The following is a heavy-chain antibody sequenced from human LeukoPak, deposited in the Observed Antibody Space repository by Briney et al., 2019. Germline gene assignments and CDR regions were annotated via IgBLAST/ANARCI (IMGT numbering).Heavy chain of an antibody. Sequence: PSETLSLTCTVSGGSVRSDSYYWSWIRQPPGKGLEWIGEINHSGSTNYNPSLKSRVTISVDTSKNQFSLKLSSVTAADTAVYYCARGRWVYCSGGSCSPYYFDYWGQGTLVTVSS. D-gene: IGHD2-15*01. V-gene: IGHV4-34*01. CDR1: GGSVRSDSYY. J-gene: IGHJ4*02. CDR2: INHSGST. CDR3: ARGRWVYCSGGSCSPYYFDY.